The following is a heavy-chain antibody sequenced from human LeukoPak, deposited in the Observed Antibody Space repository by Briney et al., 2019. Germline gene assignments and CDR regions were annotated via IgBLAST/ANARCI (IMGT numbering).Heavy chain of an antibody. D-gene: IGHD1-1*01. CDR1: GFSFSGYW. J-gene: IGHJ4*02. CDR2: INTAGSRT. V-gene: IGHV3-74*01. CDR3: LRGELTPGVGY. Sequence: GGSLRLSCVASGFSFSGYWLDWVRQIPGKGLVWLPDINTAGSRTRYANPVRGRCNISRDNAKNTVFLQMNRLRADDTGIFYCLRGELTPGVGYWGQGTLVSVSS.